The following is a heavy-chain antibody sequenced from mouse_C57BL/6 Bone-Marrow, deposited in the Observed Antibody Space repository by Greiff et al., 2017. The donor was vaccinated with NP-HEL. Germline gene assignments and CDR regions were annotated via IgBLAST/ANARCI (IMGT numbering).Heavy chain of an antibody. J-gene: IGHJ4*01. D-gene: IGHD2-5*01. CDR3: ARKKTYYSNYEGAMDY. Sequence: VQLQQSDAELVKPGASVKISCKVSGYTFTDHTIHWMKQRPEQGLEWIGYIYPRDGSTKYNEKFKGKATLTADKSSSTAYMRLNSLTSEDSAVYFCARKKTYYSNYEGAMDYWGQGTSVTVSS. CDR1: GYTFTDHT. CDR2: IYPRDGST. V-gene: IGHV1-78*01.